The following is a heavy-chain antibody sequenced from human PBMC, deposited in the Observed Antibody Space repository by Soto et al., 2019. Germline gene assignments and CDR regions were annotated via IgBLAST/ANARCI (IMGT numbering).Heavy chain of an antibody. D-gene: IGHD3-16*01. V-gene: IGHV3-33*01. CDR1: GFTFSSHG. CDR2: IWYDGSEK. Sequence: QVLLVQSGGGVVQTGRSLRLSCAASGFTFSSHGMHWVRQAPGKGLEWVAVIWYDGSEKYYRDSVKGRFTISRDNSKNTLYLQMNSLRVEDTAVYYCARWGNWEVADYWGQGTLVTVSS. J-gene: IGHJ4*02. CDR3: ARWGNWEVADY.